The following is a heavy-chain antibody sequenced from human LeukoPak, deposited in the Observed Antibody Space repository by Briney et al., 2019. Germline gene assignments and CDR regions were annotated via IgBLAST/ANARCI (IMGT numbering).Heavy chain of an antibody. Sequence: GGSLRLSCAASGFTFSNYAMNWVRQAPGKGLEWVSAISGSGAATFNADSVKGRFTISRDNSKNTLYLQMNSLRAEDTAVYYCAKDLSSGWYPYYFDFWGRGTMVTVSS. D-gene: IGHD6-19*01. CDR1: GFTFSNYA. CDR2: ISGSGAAT. J-gene: IGHJ4*02. CDR3: AKDLSSGWYPYYFDF. V-gene: IGHV3-23*01.